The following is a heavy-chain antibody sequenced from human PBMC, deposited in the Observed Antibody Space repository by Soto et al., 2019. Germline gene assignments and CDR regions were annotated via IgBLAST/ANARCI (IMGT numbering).Heavy chain of an antibody. V-gene: IGHV1-69*01. CDR3: ARPKGSYSSGYYYFDY. Sequence: QVQLVQSGAEVKQPGSSVKVSCKTSGGTFSTYAIYWVRQAPGQGLEWMGAIIPLFGTADYAQKFQGRVTITAAESTSTAHMELSSPRSEDTAVYYCARPKGSYSSGYYYFDYWGQGTLVTVSS. D-gene: IGHD6-19*01. J-gene: IGHJ4*02. CDR1: GGTFSTYA. CDR2: IIPLFGTA.